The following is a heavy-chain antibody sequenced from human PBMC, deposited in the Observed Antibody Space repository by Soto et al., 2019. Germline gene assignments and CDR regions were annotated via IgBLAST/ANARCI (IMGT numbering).Heavy chain of an antibody. J-gene: IGHJ2*01. D-gene: IGHD2-15*01. CDR3: AFFFQAEDGIRDLCTVSAFLLNRSSDL. V-gene: IGHV3-13*04. CDR2: IVTIGDT. Sequence: KGLEWVSAIVTIGDTYYRDSVKGRFTISREDAKYSLYLQMNSLTAGDTAVYYCAFFFQAEDGIRDLCTVSAFLLNRSSDL.